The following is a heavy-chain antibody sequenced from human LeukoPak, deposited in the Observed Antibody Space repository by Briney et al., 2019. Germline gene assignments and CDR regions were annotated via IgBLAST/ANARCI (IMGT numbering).Heavy chain of an antibody. CDR2: INPSGGST. V-gene: IGHV1-46*01. D-gene: IGHD1-26*01. Sequence: ASVKVSCKASGYTFTGYYVHWVRQAPGQGLEWMGIINPSGGSTSYAQKFQGRVTMTRDMSTSTVYMELSSLRSEDTAVYYCAREGVGATPLLGGYWGQGTLVTVSS. CDR1: GYTFTGYY. CDR3: AREGVGATPLLGGY. J-gene: IGHJ4*02.